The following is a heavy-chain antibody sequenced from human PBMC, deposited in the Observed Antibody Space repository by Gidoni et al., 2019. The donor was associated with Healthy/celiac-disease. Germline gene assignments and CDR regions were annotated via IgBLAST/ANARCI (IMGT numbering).Heavy chain of an antibody. J-gene: IGHJ6*02. Sequence: EVQLLESGGGLVQPGGSLRLSCAASGFTFSSYAMSWVRQAPGKGLEWVSAISGSGGSTYYADSVKGRFTISRDNSKNTLYLQMNSLRAEDTAVYYCAKDTFSSSSVHYYGMDVWGQGTTVTVSS. D-gene: IGHD6-6*01. CDR2: ISGSGGST. V-gene: IGHV3-23*01. CDR1: GFTFSSYA. CDR3: AKDTFSSSSVHYYGMDV.